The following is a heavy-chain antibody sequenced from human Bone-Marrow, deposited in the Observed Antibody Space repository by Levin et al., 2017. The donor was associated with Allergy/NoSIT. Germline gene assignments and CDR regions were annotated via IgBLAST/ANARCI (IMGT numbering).Heavy chain of an antibody. Sequence: PGGSLRLSCSASGFTFSSQAMHWVRQTPAKRLEYVSVISSNGGTTHYADSVKGRFSISRDNSNNTLYLDMSSLRVEDTAVYYCVRGHGSGSYEGYWYFDLWGRGTLITVSS. CDR1: GFTFSSQA. CDR3: VRGHGSGSYEGYWYFDL. V-gene: IGHV3-64D*06. D-gene: IGHD3-10*01. J-gene: IGHJ2*01. CDR2: ISSNGGTT.